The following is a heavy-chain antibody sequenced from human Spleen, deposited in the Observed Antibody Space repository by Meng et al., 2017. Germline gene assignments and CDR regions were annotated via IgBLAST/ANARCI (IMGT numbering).Heavy chain of an antibody. CDR3: ASWIYSCGWQ. V-gene: IGHV4/OR15-8*02. Sequence: QAHLRGAGPGLVKPSGTLSLPCVVSGGSISSIDWWSWVRQPPGKGLEWIGEIYHGGDTNYNPSLKSRVTIAIDKSKNQFSLKLSSVTAADTAVYYCASWIYSCGWQWGQGALVTVSS. J-gene: IGHJ4*02. CDR1: GGSISSIDW. CDR2: IYHGGDT. D-gene: IGHD6-19*01.